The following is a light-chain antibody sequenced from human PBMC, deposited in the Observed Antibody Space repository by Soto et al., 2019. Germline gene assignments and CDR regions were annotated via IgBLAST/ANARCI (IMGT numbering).Light chain of an antibody. CDR3: QQSYRNPRT. CDR1: QSISNF. V-gene: IGKV1-39*01. J-gene: IGKJ1*01. Sequence: DIPMTQSPSFLSASEGDRVTIFCRASQSISNFLHWYQQRPGKAPKLLIYAASKLESGVPSRFGGSGSGTDFTLTISSLQPEDFATYYCQQSYRNPRTFGLGTRVEIK. CDR2: AAS.